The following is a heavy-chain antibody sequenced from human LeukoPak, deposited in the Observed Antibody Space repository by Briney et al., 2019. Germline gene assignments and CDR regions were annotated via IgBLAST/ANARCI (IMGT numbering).Heavy chain of an antibody. CDR2: INHSGGT. CDR3: ARDEFGDFQGFDY. J-gene: IGHJ4*02. CDR1: GGSFSGYY. V-gene: IGHV4-34*01. D-gene: IGHD4-17*01. Sequence: SETLSLTCAVYGGSFSGYYWSWIRQPPGKGLEWIGEINHSGGTNYNPSLKSRVTLSLDSSKSQFALKVTSVTAADTAVYYCARDEFGDFQGFDYWGQGTRVTVSS.